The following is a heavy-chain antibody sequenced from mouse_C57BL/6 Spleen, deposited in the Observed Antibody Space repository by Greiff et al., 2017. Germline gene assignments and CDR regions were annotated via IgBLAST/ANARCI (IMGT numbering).Heavy chain of an antibody. Sequence: QVQLKQPGAELVRPGSSVKLSCKASGYTFTSYWMDWVKQRPGQGLEWIGNIYPSDSETHYNQKFKDKATLTVDKSSSTAYMQLSSLTSEDSAVYYCAGSRSNYGDYYAMDYWGQGTSVTVSS. J-gene: IGHJ4*01. CDR2: IYPSDSET. CDR3: AGSRSNYGDYYAMDY. CDR1: GYTFTSYW. D-gene: IGHD2-5*01. V-gene: IGHV1-61*01.